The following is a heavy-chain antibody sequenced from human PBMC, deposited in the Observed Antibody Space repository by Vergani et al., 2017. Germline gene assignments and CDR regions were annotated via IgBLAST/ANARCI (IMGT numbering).Heavy chain of an antibody. D-gene: IGHD6-19*01. V-gene: IGHV4-39*01. J-gene: IGHJ4*02. Sequence: QLQLQESGPGLVKPSETLSLTCTVSGGSISSSSYYWGWIRQPPGKGLEWIGSIYYSGSTYYNPSLKSRVTISVDTSKNQFSLKLSSVTAADTAVYYCARXRLRSSGWYDPFDYWGQGTLVTVSS. CDR3: ARXRLRSSGWYDPFDY. CDR1: GGSISSSSYY. CDR2: IYYSGST.